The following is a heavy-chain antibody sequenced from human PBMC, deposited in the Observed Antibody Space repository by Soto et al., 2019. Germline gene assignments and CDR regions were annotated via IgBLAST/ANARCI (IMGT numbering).Heavy chain of an antibody. D-gene: IGHD1-26*01. CDR1: GFIFSSSA. J-gene: IGHJ4*02. V-gene: IGHV3-23*01. CDR3: AKDRSPGATTWNVY. Sequence: GGSLRLSXVVSGFIFSSSAMNWVRQAPGKGLECVSTISGSGVSKYYADSVKGRFTISRDNSNNTVSLQMNSLRAEDAAVYYCAKDRSPGATTWNVYWGQGTLVTVSS. CDR2: ISGSGVSK.